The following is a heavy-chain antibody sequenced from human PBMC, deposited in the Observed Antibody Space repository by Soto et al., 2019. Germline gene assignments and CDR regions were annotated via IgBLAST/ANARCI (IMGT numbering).Heavy chain of an antibody. Sequence: SETLSLTCSVSGASISSYYWTWIRQTPGKGLEWFGYIFDSGSTNYNPSLQSRVSISVDTSKNHYSLKKRSVTAADTAIYYCARDSDAGTGYYGYHAFDVWGQGTTVTVS. V-gene: IGHV4-59*01. D-gene: IGHD3-22*01. CDR1: GASISSYY. CDR2: IFDSGST. J-gene: IGHJ6*02. CDR3: ARDSDAGTGYYGYHAFDV.